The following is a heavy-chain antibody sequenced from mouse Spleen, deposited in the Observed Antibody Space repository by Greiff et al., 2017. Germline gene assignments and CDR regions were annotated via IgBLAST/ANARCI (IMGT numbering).Heavy chain of an antibody. CDR1: GFSLTSSS. V-gene: IGHV2-9-1*01. CDR2: IWTGGGT. CDR3: AREDSYAMDF. Sequence: QVQLQQSGPGLVAPSQSLSITCTVSGFSLTSSSITWVRQPPGKGLEWLGVIWTGGGTHYNSALKSRLSISKDNSKSQVFLKMNSLQTDDTARYYCAREDSYAMDFWGQGTSVTVSS. J-gene: IGHJ4*01.